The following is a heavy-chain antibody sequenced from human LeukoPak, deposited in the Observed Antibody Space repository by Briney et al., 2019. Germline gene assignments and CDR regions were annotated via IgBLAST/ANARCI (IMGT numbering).Heavy chain of an antibody. Sequence: PGGSLSLSCAASGFTFSSYAMHWVRQAPGKGLEYVSAISSNGGSTYYANSVKGRFTISRDNSKNTLYLQMGSLRAEDMAVYYCARGSAYYDSSGYMGYWGQGTLVTVSS. CDR2: ISSNGGST. V-gene: IGHV3-64*01. D-gene: IGHD3-22*01. CDR3: ARGSAYYDSSGYMGY. CDR1: GFTFSSYA. J-gene: IGHJ4*02.